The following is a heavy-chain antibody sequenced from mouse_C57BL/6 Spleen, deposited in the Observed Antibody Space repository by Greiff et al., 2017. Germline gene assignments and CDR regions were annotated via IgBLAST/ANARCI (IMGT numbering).Heavy chain of an antibody. V-gene: IGHV1-81*01. CDR3: AASEVARRGYIDY. J-gene: IGHJ2*01. CDR1: GYTFTSYG. CDR2: IYPRSGST. Sequence: VQLQQSGAELVRPGASVKLSCKASGYTFTSYGISWVKQRTGQGLEWIGEIYPRSGSTNYNEKFKGKATLTADKSSSTAYMQLRSLTSEDSAVXVCAASEVARRGYIDYWGQGTTLTVSS. D-gene: IGHD1-1*01.